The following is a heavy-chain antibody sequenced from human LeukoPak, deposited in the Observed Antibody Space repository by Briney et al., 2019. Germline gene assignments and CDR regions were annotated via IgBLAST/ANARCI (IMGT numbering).Heavy chain of an antibody. V-gene: IGHV4-38-2*02. CDR2: VYHGGST. CDR1: GYSIDSDYY. CDR3: ARGSNGWSHFDY. J-gene: IGHJ4*02. D-gene: IGHD6-19*01. Sequence: SETLSLTCTVSGYSIDSDYYCGWIRQPPGKGLEWIGSVYHGGSTYYNPSLKSRVTLSVDTSKNQFSLKLSSVTAADTAVYYCARGSNGWSHFDYWGQGTLVTVSS.